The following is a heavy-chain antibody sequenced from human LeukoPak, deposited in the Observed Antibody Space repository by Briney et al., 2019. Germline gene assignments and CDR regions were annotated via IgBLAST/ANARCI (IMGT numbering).Heavy chain of an antibody. Sequence: SSETLSLTCAVSGDSISSINWLTWVRQPPGKGLEWIGEIYHSSRTNDNPYLKRRVTMSVDESKNQFYLKLSSVSAADTAVYYCAREDSGSSYYSYYYMDVWGKGTTVTVSS. J-gene: IGHJ6*03. CDR1: GDSISSINW. CDR3: AREDSGSSYYSYYYMDV. V-gene: IGHV4-4*02. D-gene: IGHD1-26*01. CDR2: IYHSSRT.